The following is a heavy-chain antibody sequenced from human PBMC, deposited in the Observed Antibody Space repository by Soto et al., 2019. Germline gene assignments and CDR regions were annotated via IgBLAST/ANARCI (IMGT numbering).Heavy chain of an antibody. CDR1: GFTFSSYW. CDR3: ARDEGYGIVGATAAWDAFDI. CDR2: IKQDGSEK. J-gene: IGHJ3*02. Sequence: GGSLRLSCAASGFTFSSYWMSWVRQAPGKGLEWVANIKQDGSEKYYVDSVKGRFTISRDNAKNSLYLQMNSLRAEDTAVYYCARDEGYGIVGATAAWDAFDIWGQGTMVTVSS. D-gene: IGHD1-26*01. V-gene: IGHV3-7*01.